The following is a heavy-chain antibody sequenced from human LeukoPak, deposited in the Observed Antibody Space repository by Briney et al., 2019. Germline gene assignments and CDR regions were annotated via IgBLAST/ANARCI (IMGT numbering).Heavy chain of an antibody. V-gene: IGHV3-9*01. Sequence: GGSLRLSCAASGFTFDDYAMHWVLQAPGKGLEWLSGISWNSGSIGYADSVKGRFTISRDNAKNSLYLQMNSLRAEDTALYYCAKGDYYGSGSYYYINWGQGTLVTVSS. CDR1: GFTFDDYA. J-gene: IGHJ4*02. CDR3: AKGDYYGSGSYYYIN. CDR2: ISWNSGSI. D-gene: IGHD3-10*01.